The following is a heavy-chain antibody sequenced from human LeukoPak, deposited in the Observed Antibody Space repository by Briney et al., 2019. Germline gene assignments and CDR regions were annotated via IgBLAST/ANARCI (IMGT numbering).Heavy chain of an antibody. CDR2: INPNSGGT. Sequence: GASVKVPCKASGYTFTGYYMHWVRQAPGQGLEWMGWINPNSGGTNYAQKFQGRVTMTRDTSISTAYMELSRLRSDDTAVYYCAGDHGTMVRGVIRPYYYYGMDVWGQGTTVTVSS. V-gene: IGHV1-2*02. CDR1: GYTFTGYY. D-gene: IGHD3-10*01. J-gene: IGHJ6*02. CDR3: AGDHGTMVRGVIRPYYYYGMDV.